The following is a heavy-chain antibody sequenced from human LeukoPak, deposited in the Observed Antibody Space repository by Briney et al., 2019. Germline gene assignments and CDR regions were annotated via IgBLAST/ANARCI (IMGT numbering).Heavy chain of an antibody. CDR1: GGSFSGYY. Sequence: PSETLSLTCAVYGGSFSGYYWSWIRQPPGKGLEWIGEINHSGSTYYNPSLKSRVTISVDTSKNQFSLKLSSVTAADTAVYYCASSQMATIPHYFDYWGQGTLVTVSS. CDR3: ASSQMATIPHYFDY. CDR2: INHSGST. D-gene: IGHD5-24*01. J-gene: IGHJ4*02. V-gene: IGHV4-34*01.